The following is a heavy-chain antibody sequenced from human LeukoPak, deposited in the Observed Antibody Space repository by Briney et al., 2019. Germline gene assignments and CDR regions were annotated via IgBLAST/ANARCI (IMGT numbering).Heavy chain of an antibody. CDR1: GLSVRTNY. CDR2: ISSSSSTI. V-gene: IGHV3-48*01. D-gene: IGHD5-18*01. CDR3: ARDADTAMVHYYYYYMDV. J-gene: IGHJ6*03. Sequence: GGSLRLSCAASGLSVRTNYMNWVRQAPGKGLEWVSYISSSSSTIYYADSVKGRFTISRDNAKNSLYLQMNSLRAEDTAVYYCARDADTAMVHYYYYYMDVWGKGTTVTVSS.